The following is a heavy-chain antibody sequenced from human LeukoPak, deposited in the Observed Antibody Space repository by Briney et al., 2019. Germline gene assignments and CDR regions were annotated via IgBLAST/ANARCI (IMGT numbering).Heavy chain of an antibody. Sequence: SETLSLTCSVSGDSIAAPSYYWAWIRQPPGKGLEWIASIYYSGNTNYDPSLQSRVTISVDTSKNQFSLSLSSVTAADTAVYYCARQTRYTYDPNWFHPWGQGTLVTVSS. CDR2: IYYSGNT. D-gene: IGHD5-12*01. V-gene: IGHV4-39*01. CDR3: ARQTRYTYDPNWFHP. CDR1: GDSIAAPSYY. J-gene: IGHJ5*02.